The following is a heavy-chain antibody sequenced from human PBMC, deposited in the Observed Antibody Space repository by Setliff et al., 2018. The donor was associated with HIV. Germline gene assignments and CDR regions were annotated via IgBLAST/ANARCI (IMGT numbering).Heavy chain of an antibody. CDR2: MYSSGTT. CDR1: GASLSRSTYY. Sequence: SETLSLTCTVSGASLSRSTYYWGWIRQPPGKGLEWIGTMYSSGTTYYNPSLKSRVTMSVDTSKNQFSLKLSSVTAADTAVYYCARGGGYDRSGYYPFDYWGQGTPVTVSS. CDR3: ARGGGYDRSGYYPFDY. V-gene: IGHV4-39*07. D-gene: IGHD3-22*01. J-gene: IGHJ4*02.